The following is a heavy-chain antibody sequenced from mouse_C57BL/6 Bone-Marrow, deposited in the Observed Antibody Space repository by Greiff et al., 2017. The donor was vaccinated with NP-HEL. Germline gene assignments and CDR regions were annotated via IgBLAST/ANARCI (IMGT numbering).Heavy chain of an antibody. Sequence: EVKLMESGGGLVKPGGSLKLSCAASGFTFSDYGMHWVRQAPEKGLEWVAYISSGSSTIYYADTVKGRFTISRDNAKNTLFLQMTSLRSEDTAMYYCARQVPSYAMDYWGQGTSVTVSS. CDR2: ISSGSSTI. J-gene: IGHJ4*01. CDR3: ARQVPSYAMDY. CDR1: GFTFSDYG. V-gene: IGHV5-17*01.